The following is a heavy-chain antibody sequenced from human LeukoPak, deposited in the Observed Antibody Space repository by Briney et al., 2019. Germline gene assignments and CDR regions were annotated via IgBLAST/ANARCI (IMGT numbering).Heavy chain of an antibody. CDR1: GFTFSTYE. J-gene: IGHJ4*02. Sequence: PGGSLRLSCAASGFTFSTYEMNWVRQAPGKGLEWLSYISSSGNTIYDADSVRGRFTISRDNARNSLYLQMNSLTVEDTAFYYCARGLSATSADFDYWGQGTLVTVPS. D-gene: IGHD2-2*01. V-gene: IGHV3-48*03. CDR3: ARGLSATSADFDY. CDR2: ISSSGNTI.